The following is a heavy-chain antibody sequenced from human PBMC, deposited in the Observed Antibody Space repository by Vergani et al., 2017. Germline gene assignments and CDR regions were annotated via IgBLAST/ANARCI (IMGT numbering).Heavy chain of an antibody. CDR3: ARAHGIAAAGTLFYYYYYMDV. CDR1: GYTFTSYY. CDR2: INPSGGST. Sequence: QVQLVQSGAEVKKPGASVKVSCKASGYTFTSYYMHWVRQAPGQGLEWMGIINPSGGSTSSAQKFQGRVTMTRDTSTSTSYMELSSLRSEDTAVYYCARAHGIAAAGTLFYYYYYMDVWGKGTTVTVSS. D-gene: IGHD6-13*01. J-gene: IGHJ6*03. V-gene: IGHV1-46*01.